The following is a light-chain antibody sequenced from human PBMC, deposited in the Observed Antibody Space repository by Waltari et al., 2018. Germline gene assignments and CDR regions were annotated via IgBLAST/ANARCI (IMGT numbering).Light chain of an antibody. CDR3: QQYYSLPWT. CDR2: WAS. CDR1: QSVLYSSNNTNH. J-gene: IGKJ1*01. Sequence: DIVMTQSPDSLAVSLGERATINCKSSQSVLYSSNNTNHLAWYQQKPVQPPKLLVYWASTRESCVPDRFSGGGSGTDFTLTISSLQAEDVAVYYCQQYYSLPWTFGQGTKVEIK. V-gene: IGKV4-1*01.